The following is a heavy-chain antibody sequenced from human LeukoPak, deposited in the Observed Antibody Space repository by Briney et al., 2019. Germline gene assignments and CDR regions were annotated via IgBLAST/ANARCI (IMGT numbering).Heavy chain of an antibody. CDR2: INWNGGST. D-gene: IGHD4-17*01. V-gene: IGHV3-20*04. Sequence: PGGSLRLSCAASGFTFDDYGMSWVRQAPGKGLEWVSGINWNGGSTGYADSVKGRFTISRDNAKNSLYLQMNSLRAEDTALYYCARALGYGDPGYYYMDVWGKGTTVTVSS. J-gene: IGHJ6*03. CDR1: GFTFDDYG. CDR3: ARALGYGDPGYYYMDV.